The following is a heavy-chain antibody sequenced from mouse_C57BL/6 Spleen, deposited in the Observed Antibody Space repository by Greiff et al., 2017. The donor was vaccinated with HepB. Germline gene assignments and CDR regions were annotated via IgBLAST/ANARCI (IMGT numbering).Heavy chain of an antibody. Sequence: EVQLQQSGPVLVKPGASVKMSCKASGYTFTDYYMNWVKQSHGKSLEWIGVINPYNGGTSYNQKFKGKATLTVDKSSRTAYMELNSLTSEDSAVYYCAISSPGYGSSYDYLGQGTTLTVSS. V-gene: IGHV1-19*01. D-gene: IGHD1-1*01. J-gene: IGHJ2*01. CDR2: INPYNGGT. CDR1: GYTFTDYY. CDR3: AISSPGYGSSYDY.